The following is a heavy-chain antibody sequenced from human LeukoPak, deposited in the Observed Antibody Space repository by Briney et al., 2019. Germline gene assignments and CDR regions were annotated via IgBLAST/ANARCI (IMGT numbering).Heavy chain of an antibody. Sequence: ASVKVSCKASEYTFTTYDINWVRQATGQGLEWMGWMSPKSGNTGYAQKFQGRVTMTRNTTISTAYMELSSLRSEDTAVYYCARRNSAQRPPRTMDVWGQGTTVTVSS. V-gene: IGHV1-8*01. D-gene: IGHD6-25*01. CDR2: MSPKSGNT. J-gene: IGHJ6*02. CDR1: EYTFTTYD. CDR3: ARRNSAQRPPRTMDV.